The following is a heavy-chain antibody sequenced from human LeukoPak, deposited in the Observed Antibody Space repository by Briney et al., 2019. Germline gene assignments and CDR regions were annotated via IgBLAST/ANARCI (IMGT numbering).Heavy chain of an antibody. Sequence: GGSLRLSCAASGFTVSSNYMSWVRQAPGKGLEWVSVIYSGGSTYYADSVKGRFTISRDNSMNTLYLQMNSLRAEDTAVYYCARDLGYYYGSGSYYVDYWGQGTLVTVSS. CDR1: GFTVSSNY. CDR2: IYSGGST. V-gene: IGHV3-66*01. J-gene: IGHJ4*02. D-gene: IGHD3-10*01. CDR3: ARDLGYYYGSGSYYVDY.